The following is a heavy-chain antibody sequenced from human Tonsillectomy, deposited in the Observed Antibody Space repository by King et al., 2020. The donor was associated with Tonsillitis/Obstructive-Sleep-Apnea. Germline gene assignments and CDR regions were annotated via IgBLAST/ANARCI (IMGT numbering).Heavy chain of an antibody. V-gene: IGHV3-30*04. CDR3: ARDQGWSGGTCASSYFDF. Sequence: VQLVESGGGVVQPGRSLRHSCAASGFTFSSFPMHWVRQAPGKGLEWVAVISYDGTNKYYADSVKGRFTISRDNSKNTLYLQMNSLRPEDTAVYYCARDQGWSGGTCASSYFDFWGQGTLGTGSS. CDR2: ISYDGTNK. J-gene: IGHJ4*02. D-gene: IGHD2-15*01. CDR1: GFTFSSFP.